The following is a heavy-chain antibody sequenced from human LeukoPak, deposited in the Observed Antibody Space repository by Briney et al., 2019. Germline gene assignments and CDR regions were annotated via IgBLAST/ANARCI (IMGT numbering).Heavy chain of an antibody. V-gene: IGHV3-48*03. Sequence: GGSLRLSCTASGFTFSSYEMNWVRQAPGKGLEWVSYISSSGTSMYYADSVRGRFTISRDNAKNSLYLQMNSLRDEDTAVYYCARGYCSGGSCSRIVDPWGRGTLVTVSS. J-gene: IGHJ5*02. CDR1: GFTFSSYE. D-gene: IGHD2-15*01. CDR2: ISSSGTSM. CDR3: ARGYCSGGSCSRIVDP.